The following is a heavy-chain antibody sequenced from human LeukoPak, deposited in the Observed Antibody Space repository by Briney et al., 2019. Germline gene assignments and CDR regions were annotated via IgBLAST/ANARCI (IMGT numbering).Heavy chain of an antibody. CDR3: AKSPKTGFLFDY. J-gene: IGHJ4*02. D-gene: IGHD1-1*01. Sequence: GGSLRLSCAASGFTVSTNYMSWVRQAPGRGLEWVSVIYSGGNTYYADSVKGRFTISRDNFKNTLYLQMNSLRAEDTAVYYCAKSPKTGFLFDYWGKGTLVTVSS. V-gene: IGHV3-66*01. CDR1: GFTVSTNY. CDR2: IYSGGNT.